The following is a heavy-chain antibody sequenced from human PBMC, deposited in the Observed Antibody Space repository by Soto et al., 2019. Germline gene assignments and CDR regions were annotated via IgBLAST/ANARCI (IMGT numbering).Heavy chain of an antibody. CDR3: ATGPEGYCISTSCYNWFDP. Sequence: QVQLVQSGAEVKKPGSSVKVSCKASGGTFSSYAISWVRQAPGQGLEWMGGIIPIFGTANYAQKFQGRVTITADESTSAAYMELSSLRSEDTAVYYCATGPEGYCISTSCYNWFDPWGQGTLVTVSS. V-gene: IGHV1-69*12. CDR1: GGTFSSYA. D-gene: IGHD2-2*01. J-gene: IGHJ5*02. CDR2: IIPIFGTA.